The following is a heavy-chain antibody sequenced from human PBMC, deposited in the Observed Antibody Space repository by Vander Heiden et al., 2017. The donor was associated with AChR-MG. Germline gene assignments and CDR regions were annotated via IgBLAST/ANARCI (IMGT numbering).Heavy chain of an antibody. D-gene: IGHD5-18*01. Sequence: EVQLVQSGAEVKKPGESLKISCKGSGYSFTSYWIGWVRQMPGKGLEWMGIIYPGDSDTRYSPSFQGQVTISADKSISTAYLQWSSLKASDTAMYYCARAPDTAMPRAYYYGMDVWGQGTTVTVSS. CDR2: IYPGDSDT. CDR1: GYSFTSYW. V-gene: IGHV5-51*01. CDR3: ARAPDTAMPRAYYYGMDV. J-gene: IGHJ6*02.